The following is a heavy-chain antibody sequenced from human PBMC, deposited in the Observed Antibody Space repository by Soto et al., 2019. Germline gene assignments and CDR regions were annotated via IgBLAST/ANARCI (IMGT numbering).Heavy chain of an antibody. J-gene: IGHJ4*02. D-gene: IGHD3-10*01. CDR3: ARTYGSGSYYQVY. CDR2: IIPIFGTA. CDR1: GGTFSSYA. Sequence: SVKVSCKASGGTFSSYAISWVRQAPGQGLEWMGGIIPIFGTANYAQKFQGRVTITADESTSTAYMELSSLRSEDTAVYYCARTYGSGSYYQVYWGQGTLVTVSS. V-gene: IGHV1-69*13.